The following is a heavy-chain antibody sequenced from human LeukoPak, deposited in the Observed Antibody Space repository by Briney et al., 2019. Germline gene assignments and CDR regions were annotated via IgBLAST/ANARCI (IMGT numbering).Heavy chain of an antibody. CDR2: INHSGST. D-gene: IGHD6-13*01. Sequence: SETLSLTCAVYGGSFSGYYWSWIRQPPGKGLEWIGEINHSGSTNYNPSLKSRVTISVDTSKNQFSLQLSSVTAADTAVYYCARRWVAAAGTWFDPWGQGTLVTVSS. CDR1: GGSFSGYY. CDR3: ARRWVAAAGTWFDP. J-gene: IGHJ5*02. V-gene: IGHV4-34*01.